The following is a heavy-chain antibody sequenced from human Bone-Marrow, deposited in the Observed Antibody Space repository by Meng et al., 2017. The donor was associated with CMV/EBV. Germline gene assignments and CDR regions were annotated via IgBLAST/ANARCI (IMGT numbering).Heavy chain of an antibody. J-gene: IGHJ6*04. D-gene: IGHD3-10*01. CDR1: PFTFHKYA. CDR2: FSLDSDRI. CDR3: TKDLRPGGADV. Sequence: GGSLRLSCTVSPFTFHKYAIHWVRQAPGKGLEWVSGFSLDSDRIDYADSVKGRFTVSRDSAKGSLYLQMNSLRDEDTALYYCTKDLRPGGADVWGEGTTVTVSS. V-gene: IGHV3-9*01.